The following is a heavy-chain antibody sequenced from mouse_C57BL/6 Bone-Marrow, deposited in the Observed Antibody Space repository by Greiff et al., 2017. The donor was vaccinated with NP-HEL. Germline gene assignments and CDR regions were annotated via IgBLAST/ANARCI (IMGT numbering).Heavy chain of an antibody. D-gene: IGHD3-2*02. CDR1: GYTFTSYW. J-gene: IGHJ4*01. V-gene: IGHV1-64*01. CDR3: ARGLRLRRNYAMDY. CDR2: IHPNSGST. Sequence: QVQLQQPGAELVKPGASVKLSCKASGYTFTSYWMHWVKQRPGQGLEWIGMIHPNSGSTNYNEKFKSKATLTVDKSSSTAYMQLSSLTSEDSAVYYSARGLRLRRNYAMDYWGQGTSVTVAS.